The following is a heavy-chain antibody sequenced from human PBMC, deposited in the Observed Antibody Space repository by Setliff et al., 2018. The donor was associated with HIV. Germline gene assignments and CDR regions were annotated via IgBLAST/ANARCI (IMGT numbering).Heavy chain of an antibody. D-gene: IGHD4-17*01. CDR3: ATTGDSDAFDI. J-gene: IGHJ3*02. V-gene: IGHV1-69*05. CDR2: IIPIFGTA. Sequence: WASVKVSCKASGGTFSSYAISWVRQAPGQGLEWMGGIIPIFGTANYAQKFQGRVTITTDESTSTAYMELSSLRSEDTAVYYCATTGDSDAFDIWGQGTMVTVSS. CDR1: GGTFSSYA.